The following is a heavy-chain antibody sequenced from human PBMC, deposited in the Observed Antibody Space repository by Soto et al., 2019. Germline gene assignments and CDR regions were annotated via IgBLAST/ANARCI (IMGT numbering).Heavy chain of an antibody. CDR2: ISYDGSNK. V-gene: IGHV3-30*18. J-gene: IGHJ6*02. D-gene: IGHD3-10*01. CDR1: GFTFSSYG. CDR3: AKERVRLLWSSRYYYYGMDV. Sequence: QVQLVESGGGVVQPGRSLRLSCAASGFTFSSYGMHWVRQAPGKGLEWVAVISYDGSNKYYADSVKGRFTISRDNSKNTLYLQMNSLRAEDTAVYYCAKERVRLLWSSRYYYYGMDVWGQGTTVTVSS.